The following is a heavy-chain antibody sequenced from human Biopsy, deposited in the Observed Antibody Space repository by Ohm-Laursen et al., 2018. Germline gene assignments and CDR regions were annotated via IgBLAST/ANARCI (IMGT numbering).Heavy chain of an antibody. J-gene: IGHJ4*02. CDR2: ISWNSNNI. V-gene: IGHV3-9*01. CDR3: AKDTFADLRGPSGWYGVDY. Sequence: SLRLSCAASGFTFNDYAMHWVRQAPGMGLEWVSGISWNSNNIVYADSVKGRFTISRDNARNSLYLQIKSLRTEDTAFYYCAKDTFADLRGPSGWYGVDYWGQGTMVTVSS. D-gene: IGHD6-19*01. CDR1: GFTFNDYA.